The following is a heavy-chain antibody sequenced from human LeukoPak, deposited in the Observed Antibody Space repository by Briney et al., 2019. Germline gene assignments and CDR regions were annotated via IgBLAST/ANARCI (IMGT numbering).Heavy chain of an antibody. D-gene: IGHD6-6*01. CDR1: GGSISSYY. CDR2: IYYSGST. CDR3: AGEFVLGSSPTFHY. Sequence: PSETLSLTCTVSGGSISSYYWSWIRQPPGKGLEWIGYIYYSGSTNYNPSLKSRVTISVDTSKNQFSLKLSSVTAADTAVYYCAGEFVLGSSPTFHYWGQGTLVTVSS. J-gene: IGHJ4*02. V-gene: IGHV4-59*12.